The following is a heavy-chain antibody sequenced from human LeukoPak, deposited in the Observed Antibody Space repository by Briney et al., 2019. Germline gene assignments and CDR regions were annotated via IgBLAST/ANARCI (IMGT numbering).Heavy chain of an antibody. D-gene: IGHD1-26*01. V-gene: IGHV3-21*01. Sequence: GGSLRLSCAASGFTLSSYSMNWVRKAPGKGLEWVSSVSSANNYIYYTDSVKGRFTISRDNAKNSLYLQMNSLRAEDTAIYYCARDIGGSFYGRPFDYWGQGTLVTVSS. CDR3: ARDIGGSFYGRPFDY. CDR2: VSSANNYI. J-gene: IGHJ4*02. CDR1: GFTLSSYS.